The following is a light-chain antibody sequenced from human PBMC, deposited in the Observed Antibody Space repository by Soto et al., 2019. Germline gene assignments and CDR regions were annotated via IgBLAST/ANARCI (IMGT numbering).Light chain of an antibody. CDR2: EVS. Sequence: SVLTQPASVSGSPGQSITISCTGTSSDVGGYNYVSWYQQHPGKAPKLMIYEVSNRPSGVSNRFSGSKSGNTASLTISGLQAEDEAEYYCSSYTSSSTPVVFGGGSQLTVL. J-gene: IGLJ2*01. CDR1: SSDVGGYNY. V-gene: IGLV2-14*01. CDR3: SSYTSSSTPVV.